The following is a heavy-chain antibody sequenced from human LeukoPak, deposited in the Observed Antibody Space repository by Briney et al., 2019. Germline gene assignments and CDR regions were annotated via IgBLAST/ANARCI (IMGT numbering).Heavy chain of an antibody. D-gene: IGHD3-10*02. CDR3: AELGITMIGGV. V-gene: IGHV3-48*03. CDR1: GFTFSSYE. J-gene: IGHJ6*04. CDR2: ISSSGSTI. Sequence: GGSLRLSSAASGFTFSSYEMNWVRQAPGRGLEWVSYISSSGSTIYYADSVKGRFTISRDNAKNSLYLQMNSLRAEDTAVYYCAELGITMIGGVWGKGTTVTVSS.